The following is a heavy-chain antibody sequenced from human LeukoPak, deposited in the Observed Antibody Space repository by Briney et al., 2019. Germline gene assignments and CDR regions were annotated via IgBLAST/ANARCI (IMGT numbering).Heavy chain of an antibody. D-gene: IGHD1-26*01. CDR3: IKDMGFDRLKDAFDV. Sequence: PGRSLTLSCAGAGFSLDDYAMHWVRQPPGKGLEWVSSISWDSGNMAYADSVKGRFTISRDNAKNSLFLQMNSLRAEDTALYYCIKDMGFDRLKDAFDVWGQGTMVTVPS. V-gene: IGHV3-9*01. J-gene: IGHJ3*01. CDR1: GFSLDDYA. CDR2: ISWDSGNM.